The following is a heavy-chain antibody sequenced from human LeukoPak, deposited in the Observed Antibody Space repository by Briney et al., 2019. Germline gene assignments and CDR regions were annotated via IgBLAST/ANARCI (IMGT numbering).Heavy chain of an antibody. J-gene: IGHJ4*02. V-gene: IGHV3-53*01. CDR2: IYAGGST. Sequence: PGGSLRLSCAASGFTVSSNYLSWVRQAPGKRLEWVSVIYAGGSTYYADSVKGRFTISRDNSKNTLFLQMNSLRAEDTAVYYCAREGYNYGPFDYWGQGTLVTVSS. D-gene: IGHD1-1*01. CDR3: AREGYNYGPFDY. CDR1: GFTVSSNY.